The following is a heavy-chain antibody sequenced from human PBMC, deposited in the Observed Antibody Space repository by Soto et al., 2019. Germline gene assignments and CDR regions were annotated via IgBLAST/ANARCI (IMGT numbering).Heavy chain of an antibody. CDR2: IWYDGKDK. Sequence: QVQLVESGGGVVQPGRSLRLSCAASGFIFSNYGMHWVRQAPAKGLEWVAFIWYDGKDKYYADSVKGRFTISRDNSNDTLYLQMNSLSAEDTAVYYCAGDLEGAASWGDRFDYWGQGTLVTVSS. J-gene: IGHJ4*02. CDR3: AGDLEGAASWGDRFDY. V-gene: IGHV3-33*01. D-gene: IGHD3-16*01. CDR1: GFIFSNYG.